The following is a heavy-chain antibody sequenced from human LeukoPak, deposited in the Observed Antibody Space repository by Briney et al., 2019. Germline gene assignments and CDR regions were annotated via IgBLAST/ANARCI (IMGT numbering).Heavy chain of an antibody. V-gene: IGHV3-30*18. D-gene: IGHD3-22*01. CDR2: ISYDGRNN. Sequence: GRSLRLSCAASGFTFSGYAMHWVRQGPGKGLEWVAIISYDGRNNHYADSVKGRFTISRDNSKNTLHLQMNSLRAEDTAVYYCAKLGFDSSGSHTLFDYWGQGTQVTVSS. J-gene: IGHJ4*02. CDR1: GFTFSGYA. CDR3: AKLGFDSSGSHTLFDY.